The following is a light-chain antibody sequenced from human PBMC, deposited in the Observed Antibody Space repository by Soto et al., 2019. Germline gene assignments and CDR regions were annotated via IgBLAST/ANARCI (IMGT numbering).Light chain of an antibody. Sequence: DIQLTQSPAFLSASVGDKVTITCRASQDISSYLAWYQQKPGKAPNLLVDSVATLQSGLPSRFIGSGSGSEFTLTISDLQPDDFATYFLQQIKSYPVTFGGGTKVEIK. CDR3: QQIKSYPVT. CDR2: SVA. J-gene: IGKJ4*01. CDR1: QDISSY. V-gene: IGKV1-9*01.